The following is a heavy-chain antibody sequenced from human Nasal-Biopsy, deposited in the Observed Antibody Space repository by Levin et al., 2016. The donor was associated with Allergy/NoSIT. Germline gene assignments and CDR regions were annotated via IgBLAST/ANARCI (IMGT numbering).Heavy chain of an antibody. J-gene: IGHJ4*02. Sequence: GGSLRLSCAASGFTFSSYSMNWVRQAPGKGLEWVSYISSSGVRKDYAASVMGRFVISRDNAKNSLYLQMNSLTDEDTAVYYCARELIQSWSLWGQGTLVTVSS. V-gene: IGHV3-48*02. CDR3: ARELIQSWSL. CDR1: GFTFSSYS. CDR2: ISSSGVRK. D-gene: IGHD5-18*01.